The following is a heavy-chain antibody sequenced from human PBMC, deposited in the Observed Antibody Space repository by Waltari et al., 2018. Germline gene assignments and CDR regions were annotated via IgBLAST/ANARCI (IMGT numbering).Heavy chain of an antibody. CDR3: ARGSSYYYDSSGYLDY. Sequence: EVQLVQSGAEVKKPGESLKISCKGSGYSFTSYWIGWVRQMPGKGLEWMGIIYPGDSDTRYSPSFQGQVTISADKSISTAYLQWSSLKASDTAMYYCARGSSYYYDSSGYLDYWGQGTLVTVSS. D-gene: IGHD3-22*01. J-gene: IGHJ4*02. CDR2: IYPGDSDT. CDR1: GYSFTSYW. V-gene: IGHV5-51*03.